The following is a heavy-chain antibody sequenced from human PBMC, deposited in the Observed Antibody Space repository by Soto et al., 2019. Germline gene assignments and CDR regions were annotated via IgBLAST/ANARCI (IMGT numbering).Heavy chain of an antibody. D-gene: IGHD6-19*01. CDR2: INPFYGNT. J-gene: IGHJ2*01. V-gene: IGHV1-18*04. CDR3: ARDLGCGGKEWYFDV. Sequence: QVQRLQAGDEVKKPWASVKVSCKASCYTFTHYGTTWVRQAPGQGLEWMGWINPFYGNTHYLQKLHDRLAMTTDTSTNTAYMELRSLRSYDTAVYDCARDLGCGGKEWYFDVWGRGTLVTVSS. CDR1: CYTFTHYG.